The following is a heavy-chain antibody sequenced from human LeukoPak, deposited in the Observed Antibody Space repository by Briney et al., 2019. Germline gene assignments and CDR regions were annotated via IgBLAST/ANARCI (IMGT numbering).Heavy chain of an antibody. CDR1: GFTFSSYA. CDR3: ARDRGLRLYDFWSGYWFDP. V-gene: IGHV3-30*04. J-gene: IGHJ5*02. Sequence: GGSLTLSCAASGFTFSSYAMHWVSQAPGKGLEWVAVILYDGSNKYYADSVKGRFTISRDNSKNTLYLQMNSLRAEDTAVYYCARDRGLRLYDFWSGYWFDPWGQGTLVTVSS. D-gene: IGHD3-3*01. CDR2: ILYDGSNK.